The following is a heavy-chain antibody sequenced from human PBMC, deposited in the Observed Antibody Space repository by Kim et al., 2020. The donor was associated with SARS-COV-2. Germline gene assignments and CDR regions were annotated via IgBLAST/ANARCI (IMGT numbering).Heavy chain of an antibody. CDR2: ISSSSSYI. Sequence: GGSLRLSCAASGFTFSSYSMNWVRQAPGKGLEWVSSISSSSSYIYYADSVKGRFTISRDNAKNSLYLQMNSLRAEDTAVYYCARVLGITGTTVYYGMDVWGQGTTVTVSS. J-gene: IGHJ6*02. D-gene: IGHD1-7*01. CDR3: ARVLGITGTTVYYGMDV. V-gene: IGHV3-21*01. CDR1: GFTFSSYS.